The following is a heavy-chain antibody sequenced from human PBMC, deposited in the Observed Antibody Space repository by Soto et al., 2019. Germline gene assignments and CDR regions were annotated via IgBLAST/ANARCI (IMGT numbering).Heavy chain of an antibody. V-gene: IGHV1-69*06. CDR2: IIPIFGTA. CDR3: ASGGLIRYYYYGMDV. J-gene: IGHJ6*02. CDR1: GGTFSSYA. D-gene: IGHD3-16*01. Sequence: SVKVSCKASGGTFSSYAISWVRQAPGQGLEWMGGIIPIFGTANYAQKFQGRVTITADKSTSTAYMELSSLRSEDTAVYYCASGGLIRYYYYGMDVCGQGTTVTLSS.